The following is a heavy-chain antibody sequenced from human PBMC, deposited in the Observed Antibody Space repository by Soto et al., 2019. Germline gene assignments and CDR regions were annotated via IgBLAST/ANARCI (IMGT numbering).Heavy chain of an antibody. J-gene: IGHJ4*02. CDR1: VFTFSSYS. D-gene: IGHD3-10*01. V-gene: IGHV3-23*01. CDR3: AKKVNSGPGSQYFDY. Sequence: GSLRLSCAASVFTFSSYSISWVRQAPGKGLEWVSGFRTSGDGGTTYYADSVKGRFTISRDNSKNMLFLQMNSLRAEDTAIYYCAKKVNSGPGSQYFDYWGQGTLVTVSS. CDR2: FRTSGDGGTT.